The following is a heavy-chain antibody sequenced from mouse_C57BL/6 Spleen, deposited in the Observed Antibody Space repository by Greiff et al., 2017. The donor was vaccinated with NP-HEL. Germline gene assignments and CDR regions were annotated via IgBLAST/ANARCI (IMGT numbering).Heavy chain of an antibody. J-gene: IGHJ2*01. CDR2: ISYDGSN. CDR1: GYSITSGYY. CDR3: AREDS. Sequence: EVHLVESGPGLVKPSQSLSLTCSVTGYSITSGYYWNWIRQFPGNKLEWMGYISYDGSNNYNPSFKNRISITRDTSKNQFFLKLNSVTTEDTATYYCAREDSWGQGTTLTVSS. V-gene: IGHV3-6*01.